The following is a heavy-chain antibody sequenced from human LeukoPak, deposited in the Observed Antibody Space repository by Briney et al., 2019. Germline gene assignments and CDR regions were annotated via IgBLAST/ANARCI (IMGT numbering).Heavy chain of an antibody. CDR1: GFTFSSYS. CDR3: ARDPYTEDTAMVTYYYYYMDV. CDR2: ISSSSSYI. D-gene: IGHD5-18*01. J-gene: IGHJ6*03. Sequence: PGRSLRLSCAASGFTFSSYSMNWVRQAPGKGLEWVSSISSSSSYIYYADSVKGRFTISRDNAKNSLYLQMNSLRAEDTAVYYCARDPYTEDTAMVTYYYYYMDVWGKGTTVTVSS. V-gene: IGHV3-21*01.